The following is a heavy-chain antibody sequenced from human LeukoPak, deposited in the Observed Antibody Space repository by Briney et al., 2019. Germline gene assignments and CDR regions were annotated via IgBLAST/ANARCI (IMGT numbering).Heavy chain of an antibody. V-gene: IGHV5-51*01. J-gene: IGHJ4*02. CDR3: ARHTPVVPAALDY. D-gene: IGHD2-2*01. CDR1: GSTFTSYW. Sequence: LGESLKISCKGSGSTFTSYWIGWVRQLPGKGLEWMGIIYPGDSDTRYSPSFQGQVTISADKSISTAYLQWSSLKASDTAMYYCARHTPVVPAALDYWGQGTLVTVSS. CDR2: IYPGDSDT.